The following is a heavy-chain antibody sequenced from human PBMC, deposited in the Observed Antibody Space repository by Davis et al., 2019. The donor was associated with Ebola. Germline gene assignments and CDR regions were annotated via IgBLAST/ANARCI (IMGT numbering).Heavy chain of an antibody. CDR2: LIPILGIA. J-gene: IGHJ5*02. CDR3: ARDPSSGWYDGWFDP. CDR1: RGTFSSYA. V-gene: IGHV1-69*04. Sequence: SVKVSCKASRGTFSSYAISWVRQAPGQGLAWMGRLIPILGIANYAQKFQGRVTLTADKSTSPAYMELSSLRSEDTAVYYCARDPSSGWYDGWFDPWGQGTLVTVSS. D-gene: IGHD6-19*01.